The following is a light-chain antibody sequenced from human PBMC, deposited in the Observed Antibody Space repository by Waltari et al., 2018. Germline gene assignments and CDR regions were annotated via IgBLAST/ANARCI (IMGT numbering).Light chain of an antibody. J-gene: IGKJ3*01. CDR2: LGS. V-gene: IGKV2-28*01. CDR3: MQALDTPLT. CDR1: QSLLYSTGYNY. Sequence: DIVMTQSPLSLPVTPGEPASTSCKSSQSLLYSTGYNYLDWYLQKPGQSPQLLIYLGSYRASGVPDRFSGSGSGTDFTLKISRVEADDVGVYFCMQALDTPLTFGPGTKVDF.